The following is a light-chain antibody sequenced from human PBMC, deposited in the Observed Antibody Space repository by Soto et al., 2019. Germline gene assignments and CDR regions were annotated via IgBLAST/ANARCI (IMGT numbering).Light chain of an antibody. CDR2: WAS. Sequence: DIVMTQSPDSLAVSLGERATINCKSSQTLLYRSNNKNYLAWYQQKPGQAPKLLLYWASTRESGVPDRFSGSGSETDFTLTISSLQAEDVDVDDCQQHLTTPLTLGDVTKVDVK. V-gene: IGKV4-1*01. CDR3: QQHLTTPLT. CDR1: QTLLYRSNNKNY. J-gene: IGKJ3*01.